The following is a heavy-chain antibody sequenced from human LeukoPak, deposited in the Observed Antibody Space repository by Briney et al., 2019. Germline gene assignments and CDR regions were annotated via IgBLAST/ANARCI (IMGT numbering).Heavy chain of an antibody. CDR2: IIPIIGIP. Sequence: SVKVSCKASGGSFSTYGTSWVRQAPGQGLEWMGGIIPIIGIPKLARKFQGRVTITTDESTTTVYMELSGLRFEDTAVYYCARDLMVRGARGYWGQGTLVTVSS. CDR1: GGSFSTYG. J-gene: IGHJ4*02. V-gene: IGHV1-69*05. CDR3: ARDLMVRGARGY. D-gene: IGHD3-10*01.